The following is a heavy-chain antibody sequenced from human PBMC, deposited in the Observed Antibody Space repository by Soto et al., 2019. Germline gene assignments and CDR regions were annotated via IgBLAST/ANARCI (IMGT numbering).Heavy chain of an antibody. D-gene: IGHD3-10*01. CDR3: AKDFKVSGSHYGTLNYYYGMDV. J-gene: IGHJ6*02. CDR1: GFTFSTYG. Sequence: GALRLSCAASGFTFSTYGMQWVRQAPGKGLEWVAVISYDGYLKYYVDAVKGRFTVARDNSKNTLFLEMNSLRVEDTAVYFCAKDFKVSGSHYGTLNYYYGMDVWGQGTTVTVSS. V-gene: IGHV3-30*18. CDR2: ISYDGYLK.